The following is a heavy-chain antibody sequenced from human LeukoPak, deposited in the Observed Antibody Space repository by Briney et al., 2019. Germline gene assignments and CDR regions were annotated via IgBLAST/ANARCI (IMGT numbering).Heavy chain of an antibody. J-gene: IGHJ5*02. D-gene: IGHD2-21*02. Sequence: GSLRLSCAASGFTFSSYAMSWVRQPPGKGLEWIGSIYYSGSTYYNPSLRSRITISVDTSKNQFSLKLSSVTAADTAVYYCARRVVVTAIHWFDPWGQGTLVTVSS. V-gene: IGHV4-39*01. CDR2: IYYSGST. CDR1: GFTFSSYA. CDR3: ARRVVVTAIHWFDP.